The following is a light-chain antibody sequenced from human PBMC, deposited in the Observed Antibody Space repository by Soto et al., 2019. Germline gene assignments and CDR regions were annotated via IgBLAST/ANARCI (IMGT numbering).Light chain of an antibody. CDR1: QSISSW. CDR2: DAS. CDR3: QQYNSYSIT. J-gene: IGKJ4*01. V-gene: IGKV1-5*01. Sequence: DIQMTQSPSTLSASVGDRVTITCRASQSISSWLAWYQQKPGKAPKLLIYDASSLESGVPSRFSGSGSGTEFTLTISSLQPDDFATYYCQQYNSYSITFCGWTKVEIK.